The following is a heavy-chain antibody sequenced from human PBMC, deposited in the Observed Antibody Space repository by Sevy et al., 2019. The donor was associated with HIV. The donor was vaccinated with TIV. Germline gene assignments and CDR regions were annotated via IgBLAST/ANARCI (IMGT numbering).Heavy chain of an antibody. CDR1: GYTFSSYD. CDR3: ARRGRWTYFDLWSGSPDY. Sequence: ASVKVSCKASGYTFSSYDIIWVRQAPGQGLEWMGWISTQNGNTNYGQNFQGSVTMTTDTSTSTVYMDLRSLRSDDTAVYYCARRGRWTYFDLWSGSPDYWGQGTLVTVSS. D-gene: IGHD3-3*01. J-gene: IGHJ4*02. CDR2: ISTQNGNT. V-gene: IGHV1-18*01.